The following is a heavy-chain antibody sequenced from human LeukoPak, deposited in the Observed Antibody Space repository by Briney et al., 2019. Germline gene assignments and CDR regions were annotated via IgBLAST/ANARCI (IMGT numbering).Heavy chain of an antibody. V-gene: IGHV1-2*02. CDR1: GYTFTGYY. CDR3: ARDREGSTGTTGS. Sequence: GASVKLSCKASGYTFTGYYMHWVRQAPGQGLEWMGWINPNSGGTNYAQKFQGRVTMARDTSISTAYMELSRLRSDDTAVYYCARDREGSTGTTGSWGQGTLVTVSS. D-gene: IGHD1-7*01. J-gene: IGHJ4*02. CDR2: INPNSGGT.